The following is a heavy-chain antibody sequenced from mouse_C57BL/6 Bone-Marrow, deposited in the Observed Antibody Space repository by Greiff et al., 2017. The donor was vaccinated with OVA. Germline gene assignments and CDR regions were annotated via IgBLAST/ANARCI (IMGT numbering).Heavy chain of an antibody. CDR2: INYDGSST. V-gene: IGHV5-16*01. J-gene: IGHJ1*03. D-gene: IGHD1-1*01. CDR1: GFTFSDYY. CDR3: ARGVITRDFDV. Sequence: EVKLVESEGGLVQPGSSMKLSCTASGFTFSDYYMAWVRQVPEKGLEWVANINYDGSSTYYLDSLKSRFIISRDNAKNILYLQMSSLKSEDTATYYCARGVITRDFDVWGTGTTVTVSS.